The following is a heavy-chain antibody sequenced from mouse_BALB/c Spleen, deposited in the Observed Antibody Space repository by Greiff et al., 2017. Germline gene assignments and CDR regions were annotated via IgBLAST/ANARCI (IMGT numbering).Heavy chain of an antibody. CDR1: GYSITSDYA. J-gene: IGHJ2*01. V-gene: IGHV3-2*02. CDR2: ISYSGST. D-gene: IGHD2-3*01. Sequence: EVKLVESGPGLVKPSQSLSLTCTVTGYSITSDYAWNWIRQFPGNKLEWMGYISYSGSTSYNPSLKSRISITRDTSKNQFFLQLNSVTTEDTATYYCARSSPIYDGYYVGFDYWGQGTTLTVSS. CDR3: ARSSPIYDGYYVGFDY.